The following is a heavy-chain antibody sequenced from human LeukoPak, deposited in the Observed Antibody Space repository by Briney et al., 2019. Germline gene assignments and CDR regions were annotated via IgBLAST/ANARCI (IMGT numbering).Heavy chain of an antibody. CDR3: ARAIPNNDAETPYDAFDI. V-gene: IGHV1-69*01. CDR2: IIPIFGTA. CDR1: GGTFSSYA. J-gene: IGHJ3*02. Sequence: GSSAKVSCKASGGTFSSYAISWVRQAPGQRLEWMGGIIPIFGTANYAQKFQGRVTITADESTSTAYMELSSLRSEDTAVYYCARAIPNNDAETPYDAFDIWGQGTMVTVSS. D-gene: IGHD1-1*01.